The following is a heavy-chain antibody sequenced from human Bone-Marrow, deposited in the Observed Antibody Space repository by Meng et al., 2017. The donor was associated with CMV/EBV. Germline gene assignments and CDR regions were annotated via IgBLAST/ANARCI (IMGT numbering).Heavy chain of an antibody. CDR1: GGSICGIDW. CDR2: ISNSAST. CDR3: ARNHVKSDFDY. J-gene: IGHJ4*02. Sequence: LTCAAVGGSICGIDWWTWVRQPPGKGLEWVGHISNSASTNYTPSLKTRVTISVDKSKNQFSLKVSSVTGADTAVYYCARNHVKSDFDYWGQGTLVTVSS. D-gene: IGHD1-14*01. V-gene: IGHV4-4*02.